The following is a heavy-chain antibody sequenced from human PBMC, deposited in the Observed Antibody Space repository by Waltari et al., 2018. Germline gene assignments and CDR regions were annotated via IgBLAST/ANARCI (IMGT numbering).Heavy chain of an antibody. Sequence: QMQLVQSGPEVKKPGTSVKVSCKASGFTFTSSAMQWVRQARGQRLEWIGWIVVGSGNTNYAQKFQERVTITRDMSTSTAYMELGSLRSEDTAVYYCAAGNYGDYGTIPGGLYWGQGTLVTVSS. CDR3: AAGNYGDYGTIPGGLY. J-gene: IGHJ4*02. D-gene: IGHD4-17*01. CDR1: GFTFTSSA. CDR2: IVVGSGNT. V-gene: IGHV1-58*02.